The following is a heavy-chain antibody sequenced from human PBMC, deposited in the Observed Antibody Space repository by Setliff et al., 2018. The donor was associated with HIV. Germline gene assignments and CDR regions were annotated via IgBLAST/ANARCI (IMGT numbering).Heavy chain of an antibody. CDR2: ISSAATII. CDR3: ARVRNPTVHTMYFDS. V-gene: IGHV3-11*01. D-gene: IGHD4-4*01. Sequence: GGSLRLSCAASGFTFRDYYMIWIRQAPGKGLEWVSYISSAATIISYADSVKGRFTISRDDATNSLYLQMNRLRAEDTAVYYCARVRNPTVHTMYFDSWGQGTQVTVSS. J-gene: IGHJ4*02. CDR1: GFTFRDYY.